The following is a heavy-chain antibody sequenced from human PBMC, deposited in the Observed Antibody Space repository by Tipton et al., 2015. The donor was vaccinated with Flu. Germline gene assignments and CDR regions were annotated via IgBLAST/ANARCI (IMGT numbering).Heavy chain of an antibody. CDR1: GYTFTSYG. D-gene: IGHD2-2*01. J-gene: IGHJ5*02. Sequence: QLVQSGAEVKKPGASVKVSCKASGYTFTSYGISWVRQAPGQGLEWMGWISAYNGNTNYAQKLQGRVTMTTDTSTSTAYMELRSLRSDDTAVYYCARDGLGYCSSTSCYSPNWFDPWGQGTLVTVSS. CDR3: ARDGLGYCSSTSCYSPNWFDP. V-gene: IGHV1-18*04. CDR2: ISAYNGNT.